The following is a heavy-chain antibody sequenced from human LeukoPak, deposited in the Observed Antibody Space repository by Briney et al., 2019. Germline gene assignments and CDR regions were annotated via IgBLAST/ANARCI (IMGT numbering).Heavy chain of an antibody. Sequence: SVKVSCKASGGTFSSYAISWGRQAPGQGLEWMGGIIPIFGTANYAQKFQGRVTITADGSTSTAYMELSSLRSEDTAVYYCARSRHYYGSGRESGIYNWFDPWGQGTLVTVSS. D-gene: IGHD3-10*01. CDR2: IIPIFGTA. J-gene: IGHJ5*02. CDR1: GGTFSSYA. V-gene: IGHV1-69*13. CDR3: ARSRHYYGSGRESGIYNWFDP.